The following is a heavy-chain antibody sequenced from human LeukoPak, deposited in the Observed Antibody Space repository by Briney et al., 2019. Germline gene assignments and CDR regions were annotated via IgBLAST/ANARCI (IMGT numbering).Heavy chain of an antibody. Sequence: GGSLRLPCAASGFTFSSYGMSWVRQAPGKGLEWVSAISGSGGSTYYADSVKGRFTISRDNSKNTLYLQMNSLRAEDTAVYYCAKAPPYYYDSSGSWYFDYWGQGTLVTVSS. CDR3: AKAPPYYYDSSGSWYFDY. CDR1: GFTFSSYG. CDR2: ISGSGGST. D-gene: IGHD3-22*01. J-gene: IGHJ4*02. V-gene: IGHV3-23*01.